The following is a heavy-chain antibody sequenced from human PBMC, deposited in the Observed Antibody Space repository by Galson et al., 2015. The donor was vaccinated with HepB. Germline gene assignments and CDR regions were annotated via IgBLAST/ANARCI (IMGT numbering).Heavy chain of an antibody. Sequence: SLRLSCAASGFTFSSYGMHWVRQAPGKGLEWVAVIWYDGSNKYYADSVKGRFTISRDNSKNTLYLQMNSLRAEDTAVYYCASTGRGWLQNQGVSYWGQGTLVTVSS. CDR2: IWYDGSNK. J-gene: IGHJ4*02. CDR3: ASTGRGWLQNQGVSY. D-gene: IGHD5-24*01. CDR1: GFTFSSYG. V-gene: IGHV3-33*08.